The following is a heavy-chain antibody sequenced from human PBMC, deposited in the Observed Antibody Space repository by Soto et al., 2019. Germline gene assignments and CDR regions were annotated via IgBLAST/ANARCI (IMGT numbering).Heavy chain of an antibody. Sequence: ASVKVSCKASGYTFTSYYMHWVRQAPGQGLEWMGIINPSGGSTSYAQKFQGRVTMTRDTSTSTVYMELSSLRSEDTAVYYCARAVGGPLSAVAVPFRSYYYYGMDVWGQGTTVTVSS. J-gene: IGHJ6*02. CDR2: INPSGGST. D-gene: IGHD6-19*01. V-gene: IGHV1-46*01. CDR1: GYTFTSYY. CDR3: ARAVGGPLSAVAVPFRSYYYYGMDV.